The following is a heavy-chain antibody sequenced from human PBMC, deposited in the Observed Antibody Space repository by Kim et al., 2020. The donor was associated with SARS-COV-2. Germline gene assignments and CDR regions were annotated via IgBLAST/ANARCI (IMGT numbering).Heavy chain of an antibody. CDR1: GYSISSGYY. Sequence: SETLSLTCTVSGYSISSGYYWGWIRQPPGKGLEWIGSIYHSGSTYYNPSLKSRVTISVDTSKNQFSLKLSSVTAADTAVYYCARDFAAADTDYWGQGTLVTVSS. V-gene: IGHV4-38-2*02. CDR3: ARDFAAADTDY. CDR2: IYHSGST. J-gene: IGHJ4*02. D-gene: IGHD6-13*01.